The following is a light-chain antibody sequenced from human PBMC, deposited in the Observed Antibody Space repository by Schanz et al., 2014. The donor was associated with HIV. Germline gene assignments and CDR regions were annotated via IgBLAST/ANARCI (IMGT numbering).Light chain of an antibody. J-gene: IGLJ3*02. V-gene: IGLV7-46*01. CDR2: DTT. CDR1: TGAVTRGHF. Sequence: QAVVTQEPSLTVSPGGTVTLTCGFSTGAVTRGHFAFWLQQNPGHAPRTLIYDTTIKNSWTPARFSGSLLGGKAALTLSGAQPEDEADYYCFLSYNSGLRVFGGGTKLTVL. CDR3: FLSYNSGLRV.